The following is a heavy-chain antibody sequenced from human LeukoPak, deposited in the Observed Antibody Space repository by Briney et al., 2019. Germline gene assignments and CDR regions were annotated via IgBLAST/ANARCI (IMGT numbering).Heavy chain of an antibody. CDR2: FSGSGGST. CDR3: ARDGAYIVVVPAAIGNFDY. J-gene: IGHJ4*02. CDR1: GFTFSNYA. V-gene: IGHV3-23*01. D-gene: IGHD2-2*02. Sequence: PGGSLRLSCAASGFTFSNYAMSWVRQAPGKGLEWVSGFSGSGGSTYYADSVKGRFTISRDNSKNTLYLQMNSLRAEDTAVYYCARDGAYIVVVPAAIGNFDYWGQGTLVTVSS.